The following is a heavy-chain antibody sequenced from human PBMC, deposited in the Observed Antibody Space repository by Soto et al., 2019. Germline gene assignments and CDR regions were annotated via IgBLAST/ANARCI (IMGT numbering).Heavy chain of an antibody. D-gene: IGHD1-26*01. J-gene: IGHJ6*02. CDR2: ISAYNGNT. V-gene: IGHV1-18*01. Sequence: QVQLVQSGAEVKKPGASVKVSCKASGYTFTNYGINWVRQAPGQGLEWMGRISAYNGNTNYAQKLQGRVTMTTDTSTSTAYMELRSLRSDDTAVYYCARVWVGTTFAYYYGMDVWGQGTTVTVSS. CDR1: GYTFTNYG. CDR3: ARVWVGTTFAYYYGMDV.